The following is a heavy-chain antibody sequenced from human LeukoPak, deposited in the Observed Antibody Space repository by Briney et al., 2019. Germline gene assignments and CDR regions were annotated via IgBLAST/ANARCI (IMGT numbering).Heavy chain of an antibody. V-gene: IGHV4-59*12. Sequence: SETLSLTCTVSGGSISSYYWSWIRQPPGKGLEWIGYIYYSGSTNYNPSLKSRVTISVDTSKNQFSLKLSSVTAADTAVYYCARDHPEPNYGDDTSPWGQGTLVTVSS. CDR2: IYYSGST. CDR3: ARDHPEPNYGDDTSP. J-gene: IGHJ5*02. D-gene: IGHD4-17*01. CDR1: GGSISSYY.